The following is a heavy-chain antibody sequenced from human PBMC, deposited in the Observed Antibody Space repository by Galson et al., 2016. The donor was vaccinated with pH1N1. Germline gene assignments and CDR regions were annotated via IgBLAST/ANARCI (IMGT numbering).Heavy chain of an antibody. CDR3: ARSARVWFDSSGYYPHYFYN. J-gene: IGHJ4*02. D-gene: IGHD3-22*01. Sequence: QSGAEVKKPGESLKISCQASGYTFTRNWIAWVRQMPGRGLEWMGMIYPGDSDTRYNPSVQGQVTISADKSISTTYLHWSSLDASDTAMYFCARSARVWFDSSGYYPHYFYNWGQGTLVTVSS. V-gene: IGHV5-51*01. CDR2: IYPGDSDT. CDR1: GYTFTRNW.